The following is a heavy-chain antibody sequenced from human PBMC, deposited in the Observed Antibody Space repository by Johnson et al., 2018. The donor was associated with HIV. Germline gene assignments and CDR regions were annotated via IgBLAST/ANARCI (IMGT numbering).Heavy chain of an antibody. J-gene: IGHJ3*02. D-gene: IGHD6-19*01. CDR3: ARDDSSGWYGLGAFDI. V-gene: IGHV3-30*03. Sequence: QVQLVESGGGVVQPGRSLRLSCAASGFTFSNYGMHWVRQAPGKGLEWVAVISYDGTNTYYADSVKGRLTISRDNSKNTLYLQMNSLRAEDTAVYYCARDDSSGWYGLGAFDIWGQGTMVTVSS. CDR2: ISYDGTNT. CDR1: GFTFSNYG.